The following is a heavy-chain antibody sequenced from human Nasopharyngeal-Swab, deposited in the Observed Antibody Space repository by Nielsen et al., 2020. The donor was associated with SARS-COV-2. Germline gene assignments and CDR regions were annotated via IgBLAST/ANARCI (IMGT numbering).Heavy chain of an antibody. CDR1: GGSISSYY. Sequence: GSLRLSCTVSGGSISSYYWSWIRQPPGKGLEWIGYIYYSGSTNYNPSLKSRVTISVDTSKNQFSLKLSSVTAADTAVYYCARVYSTTAHYYYGMDVWSQGTTVTVSS. CDR3: ARVYSTTAHYYYGMDV. D-gene: IGHD2-2*01. J-gene: IGHJ6*02. V-gene: IGHV4-59*01. CDR2: IYYSGST.